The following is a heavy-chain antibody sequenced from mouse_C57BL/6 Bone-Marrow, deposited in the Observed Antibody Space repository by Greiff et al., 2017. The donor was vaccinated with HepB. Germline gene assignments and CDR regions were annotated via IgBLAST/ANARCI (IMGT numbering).Heavy chain of an antibody. CDR2: IWSGGST. J-gene: IGHJ1*03. D-gene: IGHD2-5*01. CDR1: GFSLTSYG. V-gene: IGHV2-2*01. CDR3: ARMGGYSNYDTSV. Sequence: VKLMESGPGLVQPSQSLSITCTVSGFSLTSYGVHWVRQSPGKGLEWLGVIWSGGSTDYNAAFISRLSISKDNSKSQVFFKMNSLQADDTAIYYCARMGGYSNYDTSVWGTGTTVTVSS.